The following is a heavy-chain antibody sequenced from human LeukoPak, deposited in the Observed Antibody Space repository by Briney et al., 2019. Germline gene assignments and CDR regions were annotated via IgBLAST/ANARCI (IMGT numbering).Heavy chain of an antibody. V-gene: IGHV4-34*01. CDR1: GGSFSGYY. CDR3: ARAGLRSCSGGSCYSHYMDV. CDR2: INHSGST. Sequence: PSETLSLTCAVYGGSFSGYYWSWIRQPPGKGLEWIGEINHSGSTNYNPSLKSRVTISVHTSKNQFSLKLSSVTAAVTAVYYCARAGLRSCSGGSCYSHYMDVWGKGTTVTVSS. J-gene: IGHJ6*03. D-gene: IGHD2-15*01.